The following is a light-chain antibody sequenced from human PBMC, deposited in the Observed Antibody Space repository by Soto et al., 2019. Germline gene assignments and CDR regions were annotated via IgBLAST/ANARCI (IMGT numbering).Light chain of an antibody. CDR1: SGDVGGYNY. CDR2: DVS. Sequence: QSALTQPASVSGSPGQSITISCTGTSGDVGGYNYVSWYQQHPGKAPKLIIYDVSNRPSGVSNRFSGSKSGDTASLTISGLQAEDEADYYSSSYRCGTLFGGGTNLTVL. J-gene: IGLJ2*01. V-gene: IGLV2-14*01. CDR3: SSYRCGTL.